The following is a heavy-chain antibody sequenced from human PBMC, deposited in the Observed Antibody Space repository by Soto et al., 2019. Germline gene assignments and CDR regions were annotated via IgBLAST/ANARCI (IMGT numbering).Heavy chain of an antibody. Sequence: ASVKVSCKASGYTFTSYGISWVRQAPGQGLDWLGWISAYNGNTNYAQKLQGRVTMTTDTSTSTAYMELRSLRSDDTAVYYCARVTGRRKTFPYXWRQGTLGTVSX. CDR3: ARVTGRRKTFPYX. J-gene: IGHJ4*02. CDR1: GYTFTSYG. V-gene: IGHV1-18*01. CDR2: ISAYNGNT. D-gene: IGHD1-20*01.